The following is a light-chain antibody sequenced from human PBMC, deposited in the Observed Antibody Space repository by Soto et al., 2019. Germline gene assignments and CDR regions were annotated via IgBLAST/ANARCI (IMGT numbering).Light chain of an antibody. CDR1: QSVSSSY. Sequence: EIVLTQSPGTLSLSPGERATLSCRASQSVSSSYLAWYQQKPGQAPKLLIFGASIRATDIPDRFSGSGSGTDFTLTISRLEPEDFAVYYCQQRSNWPITFGQGTRLEN. CDR3: QQRSNWPIT. V-gene: IGKV3D-20*02. J-gene: IGKJ5*01. CDR2: GAS.